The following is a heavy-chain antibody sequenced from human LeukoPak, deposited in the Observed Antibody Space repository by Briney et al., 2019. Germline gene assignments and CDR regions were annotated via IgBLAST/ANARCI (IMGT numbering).Heavy chain of an antibody. CDR3: ARADSWLLFHDI. J-gene: IGHJ3*02. Sequence: SETLSLTCAVYGGSFSGYYWSWIRQPAGKGLEWIGRIYTSGSTNYNPSLKSRVTISVDTSKNQFSLRLSSVTAADTAVYYCARADSWLLFHDIWGQGTMVTVSS. V-gene: IGHV4-59*10. CDR1: GGSFSGYY. CDR2: IYTSGST. D-gene: IGHD2-21*01.